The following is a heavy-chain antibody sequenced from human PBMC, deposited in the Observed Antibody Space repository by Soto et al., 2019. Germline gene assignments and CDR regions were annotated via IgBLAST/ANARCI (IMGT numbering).Heavy chain of an antibody. CDR1: GYTLASYD. CDR2: MNPNSGNT. D-gene: IGHD5-12*01. CDR3: PSPAGYSGYGDAFDI. V-gene: IGHV1-8*01. Sequence: QVQLVQSGAEVKKPGASVEASCKASGYTLASYDINWVRQATGQGLERMGWMNPNSGNTGYAQEFEGEVTMTWNTSVSTAYMEVSGLRSEDTAVYYCPSPAGYSGYGDAFDIWGQGTMVTVSS. J-gene: IGHJ3*02.